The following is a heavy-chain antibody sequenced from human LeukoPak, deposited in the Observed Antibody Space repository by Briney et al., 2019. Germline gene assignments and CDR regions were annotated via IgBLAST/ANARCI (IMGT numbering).Heavy chain of an antibody. CDR1: GGSVSSGTYY. V-gene: IGHV4-61*01. J-gene: IGHJ3*02. CDR3: ASLSGVSGAFDI. CDR2: IYYSGST. Sequence: SETLSLTCTVSGGSVSSGTYYWNWIRQPPGKGLDWIGYIYYSGSTNYNPSLKSRVTISIDTSKNQFSLKLSSVTAADTAVYYCASLSGVSGAFDIWGQGTVVTVSS. D-gene: IGHD6-19*01.